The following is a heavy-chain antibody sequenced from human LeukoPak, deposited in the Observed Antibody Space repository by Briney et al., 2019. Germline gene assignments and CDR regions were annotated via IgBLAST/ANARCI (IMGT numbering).Heavy chain of an antibody. D-gene: IGHD3-22*01. V-gene: IGHV3-33*01. J-gene: IGHJ4*02. CDR3: ARNYYYDSTRLHYFGY. CDR1: GFTFSSYG. Sequence: PGRSLRLSCAASGFTFSSYGMHWVRQAPGKGLEWVAVIWYDGSNKYYADSVKGRFTISRDNSKNTLYLQMNSLRAEDTAVYYCARNYYYDSTRLHYFGYWGQGTLVTVSS. CDR2: IWYDGSNK.